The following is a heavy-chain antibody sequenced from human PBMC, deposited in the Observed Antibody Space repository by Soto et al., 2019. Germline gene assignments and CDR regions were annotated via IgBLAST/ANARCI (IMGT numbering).Heavy chain of an antibody. V-gene: IGHV3-30*18. Sequence: QVQLVESGGGVVQPGRSLRLSCAASRFTFSNYGMHWVRQTPGKGLEWVAVISYDGSNKYYADSVKGRFTISRDNSKNTLYLQMNSLRAADTAVYYCEKGVYHYFDYCGQGTLVTVSS. CDR2: ISYDGSNK. D-gene: IGHD2-2*01. CDR1: RFTFSNYG. CDR3: EKGVYHYFDY. J-gene: IGHJ4*02.